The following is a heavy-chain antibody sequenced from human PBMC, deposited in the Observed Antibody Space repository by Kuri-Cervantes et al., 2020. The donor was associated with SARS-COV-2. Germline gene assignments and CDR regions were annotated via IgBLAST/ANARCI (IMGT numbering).Heavy chain of an antibody. V-gene: IGHV1-69*02. Sequence: SVKVSCKASVGTFSSYTISWVRQAPGQGLEWMGRIIPILGIANYAQKFQGRVTITADKSTSTAYMELSSLRSEDTAVYYCATAYRGYHYWYFDLWGRGTLVTVSS. CDR3: ATAYRGYHYWYFDL. J-gene: IGHJ2*01. D-gene: IGHD3-22*01. CDR2: IIPILGIA. CDR1: VGTFSSYT.